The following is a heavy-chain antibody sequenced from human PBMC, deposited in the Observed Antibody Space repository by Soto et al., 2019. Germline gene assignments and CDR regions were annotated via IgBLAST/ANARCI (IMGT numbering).Heavy chain of an antibody. Sequence: SVKVSCKASGGTFSSYAISWVRQAPGQGLEWMGGIIPIFGTANYAQKFQGRVSMTTDTSTTTAYMELRSLRSDDTAVYYCARVVPGAEAWFGPWGQGTLVTVSS. V-gene: IGHV1-69*05. CDR2: IIPIFGTA. J-gene: IGHJ5*02. CDR3: ARVVPGAEAWFGP. D-gene: IGHD2-2*01. CDR1: GGTFSSYA.